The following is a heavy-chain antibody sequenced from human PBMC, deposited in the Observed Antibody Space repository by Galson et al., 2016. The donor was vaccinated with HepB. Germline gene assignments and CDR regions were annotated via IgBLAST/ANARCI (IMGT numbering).Heavy chain of an antibody. J-gene: IGHJ4*02. D-gene: IGHD5-24*01. Sequence: SLRLSCAASGFTFSGYNMDWVRQAPGKGLEWVSYISSGSSAIYYADSGKGRFTISRDNAKNSVYLQMNSLRDEDTAVYYCARDGGGGYNLDYWGQGTLVTVSS. CDR1: GFTFSGYN. CDR3: ARDGGGGYNLDY. CDR2: ISSGSSAI. V-gene: IGHV3-48*02.